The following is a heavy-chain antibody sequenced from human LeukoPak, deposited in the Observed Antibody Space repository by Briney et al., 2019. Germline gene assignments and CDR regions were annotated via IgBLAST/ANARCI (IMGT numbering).Heavy chain of an antibody. V-gene: IGHV3-48*01. D-gene: IGHD2-2*03. CDR3: ARDGYCSSTSCLDI. CDR1: GFTFSSYS. CDR2: IDIRSTTI. J-gene: IGHJ3*02. Sequence: PGGSLRLSCAASGFTFSSYSMNWVRQAPGKGLEWVSAIDIRSTTIYYADSVKGRLTISRDNAKNSLYLQMNSLRAEDTAVYYCARDGYCSSTSCLDIWGQGKMVTVSS.